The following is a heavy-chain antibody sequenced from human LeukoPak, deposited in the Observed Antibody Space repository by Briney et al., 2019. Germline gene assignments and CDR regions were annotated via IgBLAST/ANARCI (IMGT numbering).Heavy chain of an antibody. CDR2: IYYSGST. J-gene: IGHJ4*02. CDR1: GGSISSGGYY. D-gene: IGHD4-23*01. CDR3: AREPISGGNSVS. V-gene: IGHV4-31*03. Sequence: PSETLSLTCTVSGGSISSGGYYWSWIRQHPGKGLEWIGYIYYSGSTFYNPSLKSRVTISVDTSKNQFSLKLSSVTAADTAVYYCAREPISGGNSVSWGQGTLVTVSS.